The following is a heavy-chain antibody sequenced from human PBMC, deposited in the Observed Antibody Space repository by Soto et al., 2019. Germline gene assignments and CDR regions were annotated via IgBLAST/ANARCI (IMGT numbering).Heavy chain of an antibody. J-gene: IGHJ4*02. D-gene: IGHD3-10*01. CDR3: ARVGGFGATTIDY. V-gene: IGHV4-30-4*01. CDR2: IYYSGST. Sequence: PSETLSLTCTVSGGSISSGDYYWSWIRQPPGKGLEWIGYIYYSGSTYYNPSLKSRVTISVDTSKNQFSLKLSSVTAADTAVYNCARVGGFGATTIDYWGQGTLVTVSS. CDR1: GGSISSGDYY.